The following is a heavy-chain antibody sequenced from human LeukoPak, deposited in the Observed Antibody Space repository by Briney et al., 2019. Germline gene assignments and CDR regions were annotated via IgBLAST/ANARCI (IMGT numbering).Heavy chain of an antibody. CDR2: IYPGDSDT. CDR3: ARLPHYYDSSGYYYYGMDV. J-gene: IGHJ6*02. V-gene: IGHV5-51*01. D-gene: IGHD3-22*01. CDR1: GYSFTSYW. Sequence: GESLQISCKGPGYSFTSYWIGWVRQMPGKGLEWMGIIYPGDSDTRYSPSFQGQVTISADKSISTAYLQWSSLKASDTAMYYCARLPHYYDSSGYYYYGMDVWGQGTTVTVSS.